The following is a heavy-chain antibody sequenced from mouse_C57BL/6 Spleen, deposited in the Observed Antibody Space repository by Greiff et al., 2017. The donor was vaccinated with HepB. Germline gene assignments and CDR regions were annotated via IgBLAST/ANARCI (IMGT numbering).Heavy chain of an antibody. CDR1: GYTFTDYE. Sequence: VQLQQSGAELVRPGASVTLSCKASGYTFTDYEMHWVKQTPVHGLEWIGAIDPETGGTAYNQKFKGKAILTADKSSSTAYIELRSLTSEDSAVYYCTNGRFFAYWGQGTLVTVSA. V-gene: IGHV1-15*01. J-gene: IGHJ3*01. CDR3: TNGRFFAY. CDR2: IDPETGGT.